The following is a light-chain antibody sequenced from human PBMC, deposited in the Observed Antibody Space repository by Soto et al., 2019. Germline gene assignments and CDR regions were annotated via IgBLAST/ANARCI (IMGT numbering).Light chain of an antibody. CDR2: DAS. CDR3: QQRSGWPPSLT. CDR1: QSVSSY. J-gene: IGKJ4*01. V-gene: IGKV3-11*01. Sequence: EVVLTQSPATLSLSPGETATLSCRASQSVSSYLAWYQQKPGQAPRLLIYDASKTATGIPARFSGSGSGTDFTLTISSLEPEDFAVYYCQQRSGWPPSLTFGGGTNVEIK.